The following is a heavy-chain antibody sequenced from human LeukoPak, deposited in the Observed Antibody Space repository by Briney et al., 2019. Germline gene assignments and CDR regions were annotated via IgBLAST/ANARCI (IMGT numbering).Heavy chain of an antibody. Sequence: ASVKVSCKASGYTFTSYGISWVRQAPGQGLERMGWISAYNGNTNYAQKLQGRVTMTTDTSTSTAYMELRSLRSDDTAVYYCARLNYYDSSGYPSLPDYWGQGTLVTVSS. CDR2: ISAYNGNT. D-gene: IGHD3-22*01. V-gene: IGHV1-18*01. CDR3: ARLNYYDSSGYPSLPDY. J-gene: IGHJ4*02. CDR1: GYTFTSYG.